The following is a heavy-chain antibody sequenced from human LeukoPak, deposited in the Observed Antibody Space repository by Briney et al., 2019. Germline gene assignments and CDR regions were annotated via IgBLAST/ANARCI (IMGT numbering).Heavy chain of an antibody. Sequence: ASVKVSCKASGYTFTGYYTHWVRQAPGQGLEWMGRINPNSGGTNYAQKFQGRVTMTRDTSISTAYMELSRLRSDDTAVYYCASDARPRHNWFDPWGQGTLVTVSS. CDR1: GYTFTGYY. CDR3: ASDARPRHNWFDP. CDR2: INPNSGGT. D-gene: IGHD6-6*01. V-gene: IGHV1-2*06. J-gene: IGHJ5*02.